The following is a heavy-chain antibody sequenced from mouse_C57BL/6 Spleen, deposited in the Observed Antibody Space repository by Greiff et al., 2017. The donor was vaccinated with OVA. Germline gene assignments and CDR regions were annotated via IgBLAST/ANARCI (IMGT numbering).Heavy chain of an antibody. CDR2: INPSNGGT. CDR1: GYTFTSYW. V-gene: IGHV1-53*01. Sequence: QVQLQQPGTELVKPGDSVKLSCKASGYTFTSYWMHWVKQRPGQGLEWIGNINPSNGGTNYNEKFKSKATLTVDKSSSTAYMQLSSLTSEDSAVYYCARIANSYYYAMDYWGQGTSVTVSS. CDR3: ARIANSYYYAMDY. J-gene: IGHJ4*01. D-gene: IGHD2-12*01.